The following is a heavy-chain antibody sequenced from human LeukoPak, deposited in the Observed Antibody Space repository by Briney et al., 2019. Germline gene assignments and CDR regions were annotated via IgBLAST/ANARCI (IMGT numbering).Heavy chain of an antibody. D-gene: IGHD3-16*02. CDR3: AGARLGELSLYYD. J-gene: IGHJ4*02. Sequence: SETLSLTCTVSGGSISSYYWSWIRQPPGKGLEWIGYIYYSGSTNYNPSLKSRVTISVDTSKNQFSLKLSSVTAADTAVYYCAGARLGELSLYYDWGQGTLVTVSS. V-gene: IGHV4-59*08. CDR2: IYYSGST. CDR1: GGSISSYY.